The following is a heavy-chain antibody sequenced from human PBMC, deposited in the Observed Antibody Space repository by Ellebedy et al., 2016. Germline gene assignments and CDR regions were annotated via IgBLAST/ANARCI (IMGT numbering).Heavy chain of an antibody. Sequence: SETLSLXCAVYGGSFSGYYWSWIRQPPGKGLEWIGEINHSGSTNYNPSLKSRVTISVDTSKNQFSLKLSSVTAADTAVYYCARGGLGAAAADDYFDYWGQGTLVTVSS. CDR2: INHSGST. CDR1: GGSFSGYY. D-gene: IGHD6-13*01. J-gene: IGHJ4*02. CDR3: ARGGLGAAAADDYFDY. V-gene: IGHV4-34*01.